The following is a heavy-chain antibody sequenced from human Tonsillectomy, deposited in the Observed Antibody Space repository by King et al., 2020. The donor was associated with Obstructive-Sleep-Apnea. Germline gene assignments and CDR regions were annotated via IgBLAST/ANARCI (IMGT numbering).Heavy chain of an antibody. J-gene: IGHJ4*02. D-gene: IGHD6-6*01. CDR2: IIPFLGIA. CDR1: GGTFSSYG. Sequence: QLVQSGAEVKKPGSSVKVSCKASGGTFSSYGISWVRQAPGQGLEWMGGIIPFLGIANYAQKFQGRVTITADKSTSTAYMELSSLRSEDTAVYHCARESSIAAPPFDYWGQGTLVTVSS. V-gene: IGHV1-69*04. CDR3: ARESSIAAPPFDY.